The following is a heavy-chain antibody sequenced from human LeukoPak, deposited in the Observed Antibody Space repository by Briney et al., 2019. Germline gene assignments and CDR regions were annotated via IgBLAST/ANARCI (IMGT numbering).Heavy chain of an antibody. CDR1: GGTFSSYA. D-gene: IGHD6-6*01. J-gene: IGHJ6*03. CDR3: AREYSSFLPSYMDV. Sequence: GASVKVSCKASGGTFSSYAISWVRQAPGQGLEWMGGIIPIFGSANYAQNFQGRVTITRNTSISTAYMELSSLRSEDTAVYYCAREYSSFLPSYMDVWGKGTTVTVSS. CDR2: IIPIFGSA. V-gene: IGHV1-69*05.